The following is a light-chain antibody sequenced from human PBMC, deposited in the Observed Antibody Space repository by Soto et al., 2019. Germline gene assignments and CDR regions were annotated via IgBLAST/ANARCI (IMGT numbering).Light chain of an antibody. CDR3: QQYNNWPPWT. CDR2: GAS. J-gene: IGKJ1*01. Sequence: EIVMTQSPATLSVSPEESAALSCRASQSVSGNLAWYQQKPGQAPRLLIYGASNRATGIPARFSGSGSGTEFTLTISSLQSEDFALYYCQQYNNWPPWTFGQGTKVEI. CDR1: QSVSGN. V-gene: IGKV3D-15*01.